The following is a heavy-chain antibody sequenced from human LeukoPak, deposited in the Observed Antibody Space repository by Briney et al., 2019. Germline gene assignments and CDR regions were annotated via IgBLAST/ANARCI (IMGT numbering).Heavy chain of an antibody. CDR3: AKDQAMITFGGPDY. CDR2: ISGSGGST. J-gene: IGHJ4*02. D-gene: IGHD3-16*01. Sequence: KTGGSLRLSCAASGFTFSSYAMSWVRQAPGKGLEWVSAISGSGGSTYYADSVKGRFTISRDNSKNTLYLQMNSLRAEDTAVYYCAKDQAMITFGGPDYWGQGTLVTVSS. V-gene: IGHV3-23*01. CDR1: GFTFSSYA.